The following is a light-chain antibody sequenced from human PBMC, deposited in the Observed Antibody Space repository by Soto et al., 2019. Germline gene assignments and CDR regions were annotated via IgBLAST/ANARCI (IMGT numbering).Light chain of an antibody. CDR2: DAS. J-gene: IGKJ5*01. Sequence: EIVLTQSPATLSLSPGERATLSCRASQSVSSYLAWYQQKPGQAPRLLIYDASNRATGIPDRFSGSGSGTEFTLTISSLQSEDFAVYYCQQYNNWITFGQGTRLEIK. CDR3: QQYNNWIT. CDR1: QSVSSY. V-gene: IGKV3-11*01.